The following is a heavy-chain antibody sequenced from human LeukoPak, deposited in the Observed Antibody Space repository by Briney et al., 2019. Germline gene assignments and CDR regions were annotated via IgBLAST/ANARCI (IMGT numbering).Heavy chain of an antibody. Sequence: SQTLSLTCTVSGGSISSGGYYWSWIRQHPGKGLEWIGYIYYSWSTYYNRSLKSRVTISVDTSKNQFSLKLSSVTAADTAVYYCARDDYGDHMFDYWGQGTLVNVSS. D-gene: IGHD4-17*01. V-gene: IGHV4-31*03. J-gene: IGHJ4*02. CDR2: IYYSWST. CDR1: GGSISSGGYY. CDR3: ARDDYGDHMFDY.